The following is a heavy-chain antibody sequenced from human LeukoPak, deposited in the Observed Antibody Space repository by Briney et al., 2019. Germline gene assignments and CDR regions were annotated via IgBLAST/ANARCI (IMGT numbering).Heavy chain of an antibody. CDR2: IKQDGSEK. CDR3: AGVGDDFWSGPFHYYYYYMDV. Sequence: GGSLRLSCAASGFTFSSYWMSWVRQAPGKGLEWVANIKQDGSEKYYVDSVKGRFTISRDNAKNSLYLQMNSLRAEDTAVYYCAGVGDDFWSGPFHYYYYYMDVWGKGTTVTVSS. J-gene: IGHJ6*03. CDR1: GFTFSSYW. V-gene: IGHV3-7*04. D-gene: IGHD3-3*01.